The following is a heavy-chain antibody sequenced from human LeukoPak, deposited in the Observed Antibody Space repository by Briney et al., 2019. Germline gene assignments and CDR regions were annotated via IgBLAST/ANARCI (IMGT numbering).Heavy chain of an antibody. Sequence: ASVKVSCKASGYTFTSYYMHWVRQAPGQGLEWMGWIHAGTGDTNYAQKFQGRFTMTRDTSISTLYMELNRLTSDDTAVYFCARDENWGPDYWGQGTLVTVSS. J-gene: IGHJ4*02. CDR3: ARDENWGPDY. D-gene: IGHD7-27*01. CDR2: IHAGTGDT. V-gene: IGHV1-2*02. CDR1: GYTFTSYY.